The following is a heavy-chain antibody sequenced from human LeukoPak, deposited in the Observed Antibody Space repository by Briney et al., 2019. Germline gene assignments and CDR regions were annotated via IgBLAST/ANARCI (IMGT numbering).Heavy chain of an antibody. J-gene: IGHJ4*02. CDR2: IRYDGSNK. CDR1: GFTFSTYV. V-gene: IGHV3-30*02. Sequence: GSLRLSCAASGFTFSTYVMHWVRQAPGKGLEWVAFIRYDGSNKYYADSVKGRFTISRDNSKNTLYLQMNSLRAEDTAVYYCAKAQSNYDFWSGYSHWGQGTLVTVSS. CDR3: AKAQSNYDFWSGYSH. D-gene: IGHD3-3*01.